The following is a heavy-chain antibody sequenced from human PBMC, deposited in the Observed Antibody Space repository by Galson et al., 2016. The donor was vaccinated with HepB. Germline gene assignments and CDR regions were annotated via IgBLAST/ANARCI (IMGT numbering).Heavy chain of an antibody. V-gene: IGHV2-5*02. CDR3: AHVDLGGKFTDP. CDR1: GFSLRTRGVG. CDR2: ISWDDDK. D-gene: IGHD5-12*01. Sequence: PSLVKPTQTRTLTCTFSGFSLRTRGVGVGWIRQPPGKALEWLTPISWDDDKRYTPSLRSRLTITKDTTKNQVVFTMTNMDPVDTATYYCAHVDLGGKFTDPWGQGTLVTVSS. J-gene: IGHJ5*02.